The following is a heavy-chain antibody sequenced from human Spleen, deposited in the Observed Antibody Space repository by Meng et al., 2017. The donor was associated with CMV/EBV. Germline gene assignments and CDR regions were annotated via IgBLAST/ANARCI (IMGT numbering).Heavy chain of an antibody. D-gene: IGHD3-10*01. J-gene: IGHJ3*02. CDR3: ARIRSYSGSGIYSRDAFDI. CDR1: GFTFNAYI. CDR2: ISSDISKT. V-gene: IGHV3-30-3*01. Sequence: GESLKISCAASGFTFNAYIVHWVRQAPDKGLEWVATISSDISKTYYTDSVKGRFTISRDYSRGTLYLQMNSLRLEDTAVYYCARIRSYSGSGIYSRDAFDIWGQGTMVTVSS.